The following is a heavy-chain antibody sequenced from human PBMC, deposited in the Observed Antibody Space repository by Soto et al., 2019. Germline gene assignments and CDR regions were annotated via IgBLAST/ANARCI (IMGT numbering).Heavy chain of an antibody. CDR1: GYTFTSYY. D-gene: IGHD1-26*01. CDR2: INPGGGST. J-gene: IGHJ5*02. V-gene: IGHV1-46*01. CDR3: VRSRPSIAGAGDWFGP. Sequence: GASEKASCKASGYTFTSYYMHWVQQAPGQGLEWMGVINPGGGSTSYAQKCQGRVTITADESTSTAYMELSSLRSEDTAVYYCVRSRPSIAGAGDWFGPWGQGTLGSVSS.